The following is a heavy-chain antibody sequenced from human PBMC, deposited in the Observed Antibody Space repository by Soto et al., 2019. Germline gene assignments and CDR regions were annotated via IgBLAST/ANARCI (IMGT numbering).Heavy chain of an antibody. CDR2: MNPNSGNT. J-gene: IGHJ5*02. CDR1: GYTFTSYD. D-gene: IGHD4-17*01. Sequence: QVQLVQSGAEVKKPGASVKVSCKASGYTFTSYDINWVRQATGQGLEYLGWMNPNSGNTAYVQKFQGRVTMTWDTSITTAYMELXSLRSEDTAVYFCARGIKYGAYSRWFDPWGQGTLVTVSS. CDR3: ARGIKYGAYSRWFDP. V-gene: IGHV1-8*01.